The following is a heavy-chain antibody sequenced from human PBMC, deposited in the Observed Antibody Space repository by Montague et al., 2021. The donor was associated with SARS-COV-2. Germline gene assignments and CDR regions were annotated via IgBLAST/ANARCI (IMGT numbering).Heavy chain of an antibody. D-gene: IGHD4-17*01. CDR3: ARLIYGLFDY. CDR2: IHHGGDT. CDR1: GGSITNRVYY. V-gene: IGHV4-39*01. J-gene: IGHJ4*02. Sequence: SETLSLTCTVSGGSITNRVYYWGWIRGPPGKGLEWIATIHHGGDTYYXASLKSRLTISVDASKNQFSLRLSSVTAADTALYYCARLIYGLFDYWGQGALVTVSS.